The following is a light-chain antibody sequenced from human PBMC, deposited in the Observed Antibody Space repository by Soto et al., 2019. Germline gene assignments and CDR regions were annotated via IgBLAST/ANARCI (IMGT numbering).Light chain of an antibody. CDR2: AAS. CDR3: QQYYSYPIT. CDR1: QSISSY. J-gene: IGKJ5*01. V-gene: IGKV1-39*01. Sequence: DIQMTQSPSSLSASVGDRVTITCRASQSISSYLNWYQQKPGKAPNLLIYAASSLQSGVPSRFSGSGSGTDFTLTISCLQSEDFATYYCQQYYSYPITFGQGTRLEI.